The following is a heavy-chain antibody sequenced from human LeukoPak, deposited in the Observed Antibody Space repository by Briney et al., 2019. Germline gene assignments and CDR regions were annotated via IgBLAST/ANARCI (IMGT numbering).Heavy chain of an antibody. V-gene: IGHV1-18*04. Sequence: GASVKVSCKASGYTFTNYGISWVRQAPGQGLEWMGWISAYNGNTNYAQKLQGRVTMTTDTSTSTAYMELRSLRSDGTAVYYCARVTIVVPARHALDIWGQGTMVTVSS. CDR2: ISAYNGNT. CDR3: ARVTIVVPARHALDI. D-gene: IGHD2-2*01. J-gene: IGHJ3*02. CDR1: GYTFTNYG.